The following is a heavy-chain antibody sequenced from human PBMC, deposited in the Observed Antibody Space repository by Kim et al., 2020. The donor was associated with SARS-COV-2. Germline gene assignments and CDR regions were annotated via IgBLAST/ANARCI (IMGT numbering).Heavy chain of an antibody. V-gene: IGHV1-69*13. J-gene: IGHJ4*02. CDR3: ARVYGIAVAGTAIDY. Sequence: SVKVSCKASGGTFSSYAISWVRQAPGQGLEWMGGIIPIFGTANYAQKFQGRVTITADESTSTAYMELSSLRSEDTAVYYCARVYGIAVAGTAIDYWGQGTLVTVSS. D-gene: IGHD6-19*01. CDR1: GGTFSSYA. CDR2: IIPIFGTA.